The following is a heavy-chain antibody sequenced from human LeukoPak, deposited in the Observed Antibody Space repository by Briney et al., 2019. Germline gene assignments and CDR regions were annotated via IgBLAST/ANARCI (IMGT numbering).Heavy chain of an antibody. CDR1: GFTFSNYN. CDR2: ISSGSSTI. CDR3: ARGITFGGVGILY. D-gene: IGHD3-16*01. V-gene: IGHV3-48*04. Sequence: GGSLRLSCAASGFTFSNYNMNWVRQAPEKGLEWVSYISSGSSTIYYAESVKGRFTISRDNAKNSLFLQMNSLRAEDTAVYYCARGITFGGVGILYWGQGTLVTVSS. J-gene: IGHJ4*02.